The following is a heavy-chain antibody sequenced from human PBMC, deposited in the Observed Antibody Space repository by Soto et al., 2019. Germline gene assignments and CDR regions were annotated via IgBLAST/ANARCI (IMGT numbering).Heavy chain of an antibody. D-gene: IGHD3-9*01. J-gene: IGHJ4*02. CDR2: ISGSGGST. Sequence: PGGSLRLSCAASGFTFSSYAMSWVRQAQGKGLEWVSAISGSGGSTYYADYVKGRFTISRDNSKNTLYLQMNSLRAEDTAVYYCAKNYYDILTGYYTAHYFDYWGQGTLVTVSS. CDR1: GFTFSSYA. V-gene: IGHV3-23*01. CDR3: AKNYYDILTGYYTAHYFDY.